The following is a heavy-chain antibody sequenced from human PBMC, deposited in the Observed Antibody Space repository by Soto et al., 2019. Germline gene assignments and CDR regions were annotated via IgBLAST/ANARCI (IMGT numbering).Heavy chain of an antibody. J-gene: IGHJ4*02. D-gene: IGHD3-22*01. V-gene: IGHV2-5*02. CDR3: AHRRNSSGYYYRGYFDY. CDR1: GFSLSTSGVG. CDR2: IYGDDDK. Sequence: QITLKESGPTLVKPTQTLTLTCTFSGFSLSTSGVGVGWIRQPPGRALEWLALIYGDDDKRYSPSLKNRLTNTRDTSKNQVVLTMTNMDPVDTATYYCAHRRNSSGYYYRGYFDYWGQGTLVTVSS.